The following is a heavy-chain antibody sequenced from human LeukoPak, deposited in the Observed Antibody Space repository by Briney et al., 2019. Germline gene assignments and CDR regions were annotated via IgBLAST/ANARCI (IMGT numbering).Heavy chain of an antibody. V-gene: IGHV1-2*02. Sequence: GASVKVSCKASGYTFTGYYMHWVRQAPGQGLEWMGWINPNSGGTNYAQKFQGRVTMTRDTSISTAYMELSRLRPDDTAVYYCARDPGGYCSSTSCPPEDYWGQGTLVTVSS. J-gene: IGHJ4*02. D-gene: IGHD2-2*01. CDR3: ARDPGGYCSSTSCPPEDY. CDR1: GYTFTGYY. CDR2: INPNSGGT.